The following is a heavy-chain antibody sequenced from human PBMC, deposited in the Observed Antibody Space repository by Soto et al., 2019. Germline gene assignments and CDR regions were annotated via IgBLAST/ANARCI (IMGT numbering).Heavy chain of an antibody. Sequence: QVQLVQSGAEVKKPGASVKVSCKASGYTFTSYYMHWVRQAPGQGLEWMGIINPSGGSTSYAQKLQSRVTMHRNRAKSKVYMELSSLKSEDTAVYYCARGGDITAYGSGSRPHFDAFDIWGQGTMVTVSS. CDR1: GYTFTSYY. J-gene: IGHJ3*02. CDR2: INPSGGST. CDR3: ARGGDITAYGSGSRPHFDAFDI. D-gene: IGHD3-10*01. V-gene: IGHV1-46*04.